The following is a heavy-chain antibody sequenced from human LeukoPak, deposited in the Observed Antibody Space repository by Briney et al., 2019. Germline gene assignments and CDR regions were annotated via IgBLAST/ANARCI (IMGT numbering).Heavy chain of an antibody. CDR2: ISGSGGST. V-gene: IGHV3-23*01. D-gene: IGHD3-22*01. CDR1: GFTFTSYA. Sequence: GGSLRLSCAASGFTFTSYAMSWVRQAPGQGLEWVSAISGSGGSTYYADSVKGRFTTSRDNSKNTLYLQMNSPRAEDTAVYYCAKGGSGYYYVRFDYWGQGTLVTVSS. CDR3: AKGGSGYYYVRFDY. J-gene: IGHJ4*02.